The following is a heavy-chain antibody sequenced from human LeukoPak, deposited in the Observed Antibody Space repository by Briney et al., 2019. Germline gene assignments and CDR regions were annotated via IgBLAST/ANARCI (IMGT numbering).Heavy chain of an antibody. V-gene: IGHV3-23*01. CDR1: GFTFSSYA. CDR2: ISGSGGST. Sequence: GGSLRLSCAASGFTFSSYAMSWVRQAPGKGLEWVSAISGSGGSTYYADSVKGRFTISGDNSKNTLYLQMNSLRAEDTAVYYCAKGFARSSGWYPYWGQGTLVTVSS. D-gene: IGHD6-19*01. CDR3: AKGFARSSGWYPY. J-gene: IGHJ4*02.